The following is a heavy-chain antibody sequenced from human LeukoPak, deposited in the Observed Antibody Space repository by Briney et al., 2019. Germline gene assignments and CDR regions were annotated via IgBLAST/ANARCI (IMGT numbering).Heavy chain of an antibody. Sequence: SVKVSCKASGGTFSSYAISWVRQAPGQGLEWMGGIIPIFGTANYAQKFQGRVTITADESTSTAYMELSSLRSEDTAVYYCARDRGWAGCTYGFYYWGQGTLVTVSS. CDR1: GGTFSSYA. D-gene: IGHD5-18*01. CDR3: ARDRGWAGCTYGFYY. CDR2: IIPIFGTA. V-gene: IGHV1-69*13. J-gene: IGHJ4*02.